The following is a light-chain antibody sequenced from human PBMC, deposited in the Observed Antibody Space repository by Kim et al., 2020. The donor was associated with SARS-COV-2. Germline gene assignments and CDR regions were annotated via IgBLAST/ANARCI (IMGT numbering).Light chain of an antibody. J-gene: IGKJ2*01. Sequence: LSPGEGATRSCRASQSLTTNFVAWYQHKPGQAPSLLIYGASNRATGVADRFSGSGSGTQFTLTISRLEPEDFAVYYCQQYHYSPYTFGQGTKLEI. V-gene: IGKV3-20*01. CDR1: QSLTTNF. CDR3: QQYHYSPYT. CDR2: GAS.